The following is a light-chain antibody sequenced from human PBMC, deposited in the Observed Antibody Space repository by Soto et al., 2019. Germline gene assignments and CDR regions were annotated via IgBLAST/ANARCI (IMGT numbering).Light chain of an antibody. CDR2: DAS. CDR3: QQYDDLPRT. V-gene: IGKV1-33*01. CDR1: QALSNY. J-gene: IGKJ2*01. Sequence: DIPMTQSPSSLSASVGERVTITCQASQALSNYLNWYQQKPGKAPKLLIYDASNLETGAPSTFSGIGSWTDFTFTITSLQPEDIGTYYCQQYDDLPRTFGQGTKVEI.